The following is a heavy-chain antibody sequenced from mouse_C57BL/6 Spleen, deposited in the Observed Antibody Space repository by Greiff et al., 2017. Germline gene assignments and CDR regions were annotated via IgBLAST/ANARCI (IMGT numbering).Heavy chain of an antibody. D-gene: IGHD4-1*01. CDR2: IHPNSGST. Sequence: QVQLQQPGAELVKPGASVKLSCKASGYTFTSYWLHWVKQRPGQGLEWIGMIHPNSGSTNSNEKLKSKATLTVDNTSRTAYMQLSSLTSEDAAVYYCARYLSGTVYYYAMDYWGQGTSVTVSS. V-gene: IGHV1-64*01. CDR1: GYTFTSYW. CDR3: ARYLSGTVYYYAMDY. J-gene: IGHJ4*01.